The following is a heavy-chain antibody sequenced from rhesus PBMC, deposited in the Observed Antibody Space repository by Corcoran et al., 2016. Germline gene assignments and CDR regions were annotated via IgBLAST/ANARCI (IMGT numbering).Heavy chain of an antibody. CDR2: ISSTVKTL. V-gene: IGHV3-136*01. CDR3: TRGSGSWNYFDL. D-gene: IGHD6-25*01. Sequence: EVQLVESGGGLVQPGGSLRLSCAASGFTFSSYDMSWVRQAPGKGLEWVSYISSTVKTLYYADSVKGRFTSARDNAKNSLSLQMSSLRAEDTAVYYCTRGSGSWNYFDLWGQGVLVTVSS. CDR1: GFTFSSYD. J-gene: IGHJ4*01.